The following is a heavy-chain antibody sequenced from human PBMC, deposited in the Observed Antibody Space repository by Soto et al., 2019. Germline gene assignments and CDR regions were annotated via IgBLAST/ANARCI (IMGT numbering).Heavy chain of an antibody. D-gene: IGHD3-22*01. CDR1: GYTFTSYA. CDR2: INGGKGGST. V-gene: IGHV1-3*01. J-gene: IGHJ4*02. CDR3: SRGRRSSGYYYGY. Sequence: ESLVKVSCTASGYTFTSYAMNWVRQAPGQRLEWLGWINGGKGGSTSYAQTFQGRVTMTRATSTSTVYLELSSLRPEDTAVYYCSRGRRSSGYYYGYWGQGTPVTVSS.